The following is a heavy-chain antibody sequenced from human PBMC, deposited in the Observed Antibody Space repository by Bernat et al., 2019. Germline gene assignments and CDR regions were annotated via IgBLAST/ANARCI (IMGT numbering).Heavy chain of an antibody. Sequence: EVQLVESGGGLVQPGGSLRLSCAASGFTFSSYAMSWVRQAPGKGLEWVSAISGSGGSTYYADSVKGRFTISRDNSKNTLYLQMNSLRAEDTAVYYCAKDISGAIFGVAVGGFDPWGQGTLVTVSS. J-gene: IGHJ5*02. CDR2: ISGSGGST. V-gene: IGHV3-23*04. D-gene: IGHD3-3*01. CDR1: GFTFSSYA. CDR3: AKDISGAIFGVAVGGFDP.